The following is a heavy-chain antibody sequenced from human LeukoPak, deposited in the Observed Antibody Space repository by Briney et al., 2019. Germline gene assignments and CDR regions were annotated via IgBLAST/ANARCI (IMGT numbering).Heavy chain of an antibody. Sequence: SETLSLTCAVSGYSISSVYYWGWIRHPPGKGLEWIGSIYHSGSTYYNPSLKSRVTISVDTSKNQFSLKLGSVTAADTAVYYCPRAGLLVVPAANGGADYWGQGTLVTVSS. V-gene: IGHV4-38-2*01. CDR1: GYSISSVYY. CDR2: IYHSGST. D-gene: IGHD2-2*01. CDR3: PRAGLLVVPAANGGADY. J-gene: IGHJ4*02.